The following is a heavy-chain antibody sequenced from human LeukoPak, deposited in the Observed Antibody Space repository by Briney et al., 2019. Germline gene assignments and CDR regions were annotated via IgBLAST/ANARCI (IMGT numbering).Heavy chain of an antibody. D-gene: IGHD6-19*01. CDR2: VWYDGRKN. Sequence: PGRSLRLSCAASGFSFSNYGIHWVRQAPGKGLEWVALVWYDGRKNYYADSVKGRFTISRDNSKNTLYMQMNSLRAEDTAVYYCAKDLWGSSGAYYFDYWGQGTLVTLSS. CDR3: AKDLWGSSGAYYFDY. J-gene: IGHJ4*02. V-gene: IGHV3-33*06. CDR1: GFSFSNYG.